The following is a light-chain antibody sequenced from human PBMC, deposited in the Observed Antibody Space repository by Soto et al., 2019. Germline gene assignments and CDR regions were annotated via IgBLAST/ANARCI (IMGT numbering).Light chain of an antibody. CDR3: SSYTTSSTYV. J-gene: IGLJ1*01. V-gene: IGLV2-18*02. Sequence: QSALTQPPSVSGSPGQSVAISCTGTSSDVGYYNRVSWYQQPPGTAPKLMIYDVSNRPSGIPDRFSGSKSGNAASLTISGLQAEDEADYYCSSYTTSSTYVFGPGTRSPS. CDR2: DVS. CDR1: SSDVGYYNR.